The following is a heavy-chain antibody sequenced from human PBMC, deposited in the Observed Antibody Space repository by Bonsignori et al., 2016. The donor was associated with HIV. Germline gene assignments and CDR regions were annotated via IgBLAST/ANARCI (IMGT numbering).Heavy chain of an antibody. Sequence: ETLSLTCTVSGGSISSYYWSWIRQPPGKGLEWIGYIYYSGSTNYNPSLKSRVTISVDTSKNQFSLKLSSVTAADTAVYYCARSWVEWGWFDYWGQGTLVTVSS. CDR2: IYYSGST. D-gene: IGHD1-26*01. J-gene: IGHJ4*02. CDR3: ARSWVEWGWFDY. V-gene: IGHV4-59*01. CDR1: GGSISSYY.